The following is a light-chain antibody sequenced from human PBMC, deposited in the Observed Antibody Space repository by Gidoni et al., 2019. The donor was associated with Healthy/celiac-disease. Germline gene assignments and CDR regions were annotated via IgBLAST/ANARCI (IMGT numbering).Light chain of an antibody. Sequence: QSVWTQPPSVSAAPGQKVTISCSGSSSNIGKNYVSWYQQPPGTAPKLRIYDNNKRPSGIPDRFSGSKSGTSATLGITGLQTGDEADYYCGTWDSSLSAHWVFGGGTKLTVL. V-gene: IGLV1-51*01. CDR3: GTWDSSLSAHWV. J-gene: IGLJ3*02. CDR1: SSNIGKNY. CDR2: DNN.